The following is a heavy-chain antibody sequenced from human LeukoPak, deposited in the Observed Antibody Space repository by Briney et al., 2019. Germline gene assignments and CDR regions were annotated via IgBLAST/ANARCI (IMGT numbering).Heavy chain of an antibody. CDR1: GFTFSSYT. J-gene: IGHJ4*02. CDR2: ISDSGGNT. CDR3: AQKIPFDS. D-gene: IGHD2-21*01. V-gene: IGHV3-23*01. Sequence: GGSLRLSCAASGFTFSSYTMSWVRQAPGKGLEWVSSISDSGGNTYYAHSVRGRFTISRDNSKNTLYLQMNSLRAEDTALYYCAQKIPFDSWGQGTLVTVSS.